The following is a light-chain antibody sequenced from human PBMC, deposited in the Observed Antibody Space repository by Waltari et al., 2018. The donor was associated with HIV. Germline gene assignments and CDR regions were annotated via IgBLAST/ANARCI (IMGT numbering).Light chain of an antibody. CDR1: QSITGNS. J-gene: IGKJ2*01. CDR2: GAS. Sequence: ENVLTQSPGTLSLSLGERATLSCRASQSITGNSLDWYQQKPGQAPRLLIYGASSRATGIPDRFSGSGSGTDFTLTISRLEPEDFGVYYCQQDGSSPPYTFGQGTKLEIK. CDR3: QQDGSSPPYT. V-gene: IGKV3-20*01.